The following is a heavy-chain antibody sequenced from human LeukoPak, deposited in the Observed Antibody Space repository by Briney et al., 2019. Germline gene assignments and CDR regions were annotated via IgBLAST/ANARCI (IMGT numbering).Heavy chain of an antibody. Sequence: ASVKVSCKAYGYTFTDYYIHCVRQAPGQGLEWMGWANPNSGGKNYAQKFQGRVTLTRDKSIRTAYMELSTLRSDDTAVYYCARGSQSGGPIPNLDHWGQGTLVTVSS. CDR1: GYTFTDYY. D-gene: IGHD3-16*01. V-gene: IGHV1-2*02. CDR3: ARGSQSGGPIPNLDH. CDR2: ANPNSGGK. J-gene: IGHJ4*02.